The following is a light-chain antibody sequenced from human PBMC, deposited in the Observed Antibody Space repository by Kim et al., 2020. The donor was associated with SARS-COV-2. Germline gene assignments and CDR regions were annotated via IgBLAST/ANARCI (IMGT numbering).Light chain of an antibody. CDR2: LGA. V-gene: IGKV2-28*01. J-gene: IGKJ2*01. CDR1: QSLLHRNGYYY. Sequence: PACISCRYSQSLLHRNGYYYLDGYLQKRGQSPQLLIYLGANRASGVHDRFSGRGSGTDSTLKISRVEAEDVGVYYCKQTLLTTRTLGQGTKREI. CDR3: KQTLLTTRT.